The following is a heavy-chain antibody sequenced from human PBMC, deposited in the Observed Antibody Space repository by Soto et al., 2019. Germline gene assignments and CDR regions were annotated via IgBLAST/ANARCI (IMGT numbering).Heavy chain of an antibody. Sequence: QVQLVQSGAEVTKPGSSVRVSCTASEGTFSDNEISWRRQSPGQGLEWLGGIIPVPGTPYYAQSFQGRVTISADDSSTTAYLDLTSLNSEDTAMYCRARGSFPGSRWAYLDSWGQGTRVTVSS. D-gene: IGHD6-13*01. CDR3: ARGSFPGSRWAYLDS. J-gene: IGHJ5*02. V-gene: IGHV1-69*01. CDR1: EGTFSDNE. CDR2: IIPVPGTP.